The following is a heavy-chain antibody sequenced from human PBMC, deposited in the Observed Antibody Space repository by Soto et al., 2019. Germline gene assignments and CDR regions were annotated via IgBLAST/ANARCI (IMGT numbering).Heavy chain of an antibody. CDR1: GGTVSSYA. V-gene: IGHV1-69*01. CDR3: ARDLSSDSTGFRGYDL. CDR2: FIPIFVSA. D-gene: IGHD3-22*01. J-gene: IGHJ4*02. Sequence: QVHLVQSGAEVKKPGSSVKVSCKPSGGTVSSYAITWVRQAPGKGLEWMGVFIPIFVSAHYAQKFQGRVTITADESTSTAYMELSGLRSEDTAIYYCARDLSSDSTGFRGYDLWGQGTLVTVSS.